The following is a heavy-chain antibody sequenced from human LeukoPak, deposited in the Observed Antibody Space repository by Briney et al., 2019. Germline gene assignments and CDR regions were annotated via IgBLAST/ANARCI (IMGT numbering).Heavy chain of an antibody. J-gene: IGHJ4*02. CDR2: ISYDGRKK. D-gene: IGHD1-26*01. V-gene: IGHV3-30*18. Sequence: SLGLSCAASGFTFSSYGIHWVRQAPGKELEWVALISYDGRKKYYADSVTGRFTISRDNSKNKLYLQMNSLRAEDTAVYYCAKKGVRAGDVSIVGATTLDYWGQGTMVTVSP. CDR3: AKKGVRAGDVSIVGATTLDY. CDR1: GFTFSSYG.